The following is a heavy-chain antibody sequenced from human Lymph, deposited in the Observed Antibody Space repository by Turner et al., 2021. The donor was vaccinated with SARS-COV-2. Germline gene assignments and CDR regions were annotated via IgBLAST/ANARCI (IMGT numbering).Heavy chain of an antibody. CDR2: ISWNSGSI. V-gene: IGHV3-9*01. D-gene: IGHD6-6*01. Sequence: AASGFTFDDYAMLWVRQAPGKGLEWVPGISWNSGSIGYAASVKGRFTISRDNAKNSLYLQMNSLRAEDTAFYYCAKDRGGEQLVRLFDDWGQGTLVTVSS. CDR1: GFTFDDYA. J-gene: IGHJ4*02. CDR3: AKDRGGEQLVRLFDD.